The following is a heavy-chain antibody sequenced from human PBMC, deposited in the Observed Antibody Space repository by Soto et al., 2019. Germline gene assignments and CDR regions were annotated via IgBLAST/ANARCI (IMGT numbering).Heavy chain of an antibody. Sequence: PGGSLRLSCAASGFTFSTYAMHWVRQAPGKGLEYVSAISSNGRSTYYANSVKGRFTISRDNSKNTLYLQMDSLRAEDMAVYYCARDRCTNGVCCAPSDYWGQGTLVTVSS. J-gene: IGHJ4*02. CDR2: ISSNGRST. V-gene: IGHV3-64*01. D-gene: IGHD2-8*01. CDR3: ARDRCTNGVCCAPSDY. CDR1: GFTFSTYA.